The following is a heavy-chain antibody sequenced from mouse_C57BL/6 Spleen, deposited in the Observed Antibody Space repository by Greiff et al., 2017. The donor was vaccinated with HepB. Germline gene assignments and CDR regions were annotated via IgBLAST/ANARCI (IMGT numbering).Heavy chain of an antibody. CDR1: GYAFTNYL. V-gene: IGHV1-54*01. CDR2: INPGSGGT. D-gene: IGHD1-1*01. J-gene: IGHJ1*03. CDR3: AICDYYGSSWYFDV. Sequence: VQLQQSGAELVRPGTSVKVSCKASGYAFTNYLIEWVKQRPGQGLEWIGVINPGSGGTNYNEKFKGKATLTADKSSSTAYMQLSSLTSEDSAVYFCAICDYYGSSWYFDVWGTGTTVTVSS.